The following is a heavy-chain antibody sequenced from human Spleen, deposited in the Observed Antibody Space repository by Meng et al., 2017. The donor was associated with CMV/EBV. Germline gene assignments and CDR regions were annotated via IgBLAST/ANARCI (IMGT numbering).Heavy chain of an antibody. Sequence: VHPQEWGPCRFQASETLSPTCAVYSGSFSGYYWSWIRQPPGKGLEWIGEINHSGSTNYNPSLKSRVTISVDTSKNQFSLKLSSVTAADTAVYYCARGTSARAFGVARDLDYWGQGTLVTVSS. V-gene: IGHV4-34*01. J-gene: IGHJ4*02. CDR3: ARGTSARAFGVARDLDY. CDR1: SGSFSGYY. CDR2: INHSGST. D-gene: IGHD3-3*01.